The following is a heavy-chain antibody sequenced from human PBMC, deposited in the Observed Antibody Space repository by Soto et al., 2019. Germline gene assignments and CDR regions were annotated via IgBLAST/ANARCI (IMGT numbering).Heavy chain of an antibody. CDR2: IYYSGRT. CDR3: ARDDLVASGVGFLEWYPSPVDWYFDL. J-gene: IGHJ2*01. CDR1: GGSISSYY. Sequence: SETLSLTCTVSGGSISSYYWSWIRQPPGKGLEWIGYIYYSGRTNYNPSLKSRVSISVDTSKRQFSLKLSSMTPADTDVYYCARDDLVASGVGFLEWYPSPVDWYFDLWGRGTLVTVSS. V-gene: IGHV4-59*01. D-gene: IGHD3-3*02.